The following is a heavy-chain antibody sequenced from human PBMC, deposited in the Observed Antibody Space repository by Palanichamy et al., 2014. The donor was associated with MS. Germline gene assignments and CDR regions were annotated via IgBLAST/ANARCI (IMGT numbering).Heavy chain of an antibody. J-gene: IGHJ4*02. CDR1: GFTLNKAW. CDR3: TTAPMGTRNY. D-gene: IGHD3-10*01. CDR2: IKSKADGGTT. Sequence: EVQLVESGGGLVXPGGSLRLSCAASGFTLNKAWMSWVRQAPGKGLEWVGRIKSKADGGTTDSAAPVQGRFTISRDDSKNTLFLQMNSLKTEDTAVYYCTTAPMGTRNYWGQGTLVTVSS. V-gene: IGHV3-15*01.